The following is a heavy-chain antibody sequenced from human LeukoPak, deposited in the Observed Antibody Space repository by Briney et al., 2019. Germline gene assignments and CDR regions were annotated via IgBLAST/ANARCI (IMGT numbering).Heavy chain of an antibody. Sequence: GGSLRLSCAASGFTFSDYYMSWIRQAPGKGLEWVSYISSSGSTIYYADSVKGRFTISRDNAKNSLYLQMNSLRAEDTAVYYCAREYYYDSSGYYNWFDPWGQGTLVTVSS. V-gene: IGHV3-11*04. CDR1: GFTFSDYY. J-gene: IGHJ5*02. D-gene: IGHD3-22*01. CDR2: ISSSGSTI. CDR3: AREYYYDSSGYYNWFDP.